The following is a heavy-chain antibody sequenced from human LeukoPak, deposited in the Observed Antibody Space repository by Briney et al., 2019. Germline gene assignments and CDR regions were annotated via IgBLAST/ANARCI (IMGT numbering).Heavy chain of an antibody. J-gene: IGHJ3*02. CDR2: IFYSGST. Sequence: PSETLSLTCTVSGGSISSSSYYWGWIRQPPGKGLAWIGSIFYSGSTYYNPSLKSRVTISVDTSKNQFSLKLSSVTAADTAVYYCARASWYYDAFDIWGQETMVTVSS. D-gene: IGHD6-13*01. CDR1: GGSISSSSYY. CDR3: ARASWYYDAFDI. V-gene: IGHV4-39*07.